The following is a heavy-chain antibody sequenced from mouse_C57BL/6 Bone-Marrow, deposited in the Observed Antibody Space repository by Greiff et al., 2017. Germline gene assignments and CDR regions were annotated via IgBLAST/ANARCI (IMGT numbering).Heavy chain of an antibody. D-gene: IGHD1-1*01. CDR2: IDPENGDT. J-gene: IGHJ2*01. CDR3: TTRYYDHDC. CDR1: GFNIKDDY. V-gene: IGHV14-4*01. Sequence: VQLQQSGAELVRPGASVKLSCTASGFNIKDDYMHWVKQRPEQGLEWIGRIDPENGDTEYASKFQGKATITADTSSNTAYLQLSSLTSEDTAVYYCTTRYYDHDCWGQGPTPTVSS.